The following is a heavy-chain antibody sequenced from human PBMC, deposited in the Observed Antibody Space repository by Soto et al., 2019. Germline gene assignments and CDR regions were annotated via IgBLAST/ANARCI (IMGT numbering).Heavy chain of an antibody. CDR2: IYYSGST. CDR1: GGSISSGDYY. V-gene: IGHV4-30-4*01. CDR3: ARGILWKPIYWFDP. Sequence: SETLSLTCTVSGGSISSGDYYWSWIRQPPGKGLEWIGYIYYSGSTYYNPSLKSRVTISVDTSKNQFSLKLSSVTAADTAVYYCARGILWKPIYWFDPWGQGSLVT. D-gene: IGHD2-15*01. J-gene: IGHJ5*02.